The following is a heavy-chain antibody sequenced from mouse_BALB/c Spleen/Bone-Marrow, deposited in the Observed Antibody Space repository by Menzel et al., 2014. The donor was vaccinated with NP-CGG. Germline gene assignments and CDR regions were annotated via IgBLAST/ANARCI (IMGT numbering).Heavy chain of an antibody. CDR3: ARKYGDY. CDR2: IYPGDGDT. D-gene: IGHD2-10*02. J-gene: IGHJ2*01. V-gene: IGHV1-80*01. Sequence: VQLVESGAELVRPGSSVKISCKASGYVFSSYWMNWVKPRPGQGLEWIGQIYPGDGDTNYNGKFKGKATLTADKSSSTAYMQLSSLTSEDSAVYFCARKYGDYWGQGTTLTVSS. CDR1: GYVFSSYW.